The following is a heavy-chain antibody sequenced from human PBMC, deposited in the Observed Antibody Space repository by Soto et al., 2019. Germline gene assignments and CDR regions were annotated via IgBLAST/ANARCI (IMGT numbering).Heavy chain of an antibody. CDR1: GFSLSDHY. J-gene: IGHJ3*01. V-gene: IGHV3-72*01. CDR2: TRNKLNSYTT. Sequence: EVQMVESGGGLVQPGGSLRLSCAASGFSLSDHYMDWVRQAPGQGLEWVGRTRNKLNSYTTEYAASAKGRFTISRDDSKNSMYLQMNSLKTDDTAVYYCARGHPTNGPNDALDPWGQGTMVTVSS. CDR3: ARGHPTNGPNDALDP.